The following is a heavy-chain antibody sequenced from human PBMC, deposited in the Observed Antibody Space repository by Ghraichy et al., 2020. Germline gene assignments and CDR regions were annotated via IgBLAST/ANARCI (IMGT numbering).Heavy chain of an antibody. CDR2: INAGNGNT. CDR1: GYTFTSYA. D-gene: IGHD3-22*01. J-gene: IGHJ4*02. CDR3: ARDRWYYYDSSGYYHYDY. V-gene: IGHV1-3*01. Sequence: ASVKVSCKASGYTFTSYAMHWVRQAPGQRLEWMGWINAGNGNTKYSQKFQGRVTITRDTSASTAYMELSSLRSEDTAVYYCARDRWYYYDSSGYYHYDYWGQGTLVTVSS.